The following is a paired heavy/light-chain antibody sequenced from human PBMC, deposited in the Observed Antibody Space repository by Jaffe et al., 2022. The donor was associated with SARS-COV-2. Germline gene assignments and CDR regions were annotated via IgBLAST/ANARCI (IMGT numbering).Heavy chain of an antibody. D-gene: IGHD3-3*01. CDR3: AKVREWLMSKYYFDY. J-gene: IGHJ4*02. CDR1: GFTFSRHV. V-gene: IGHV3-23*01. CDR2: ISGSDGNT. Sequence: EVQLLESGGGLVQPGGSLRLSCAASGFTFSRHVMSWVRQAPGEGLEWVSTISGSDGNTYYADSVKGRFTISRDNSKKELYLQMDSLRVEDTAIYYCAKVREWLMSKYYFDYWGQGALVTVSS.
Light chain of an antibody. CDR2: GSS. V-gene: IGLV1-40*01. CDR3: QSFDSSLSACL. CDR1: SSNIGAGYD. J-gene: IGLJ1*01. Sequence: QSVLTQPPSVSGAPGQSVTISCTGSSSNIGAGYDVHWYQQLPGTAPKVLIYGSSNRPSGVPDRFSGSKSGTSASLAISGLQAEDEADYYCQSFDSSLSACLFGSGTKVTVL.